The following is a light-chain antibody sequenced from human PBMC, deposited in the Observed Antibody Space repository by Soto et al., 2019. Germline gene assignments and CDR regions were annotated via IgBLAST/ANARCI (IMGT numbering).Light chain of an antibody. V-gene: IGLV2-14*03. J-gene: IGLJ1*01. CDR2: DVS. CDR1: SSDVGGYNY. Sequence: QSVLTQPASVSGSPGQSITISCTGTSSDVGGYNYVSWYQQHPNKAPKLLIYDVSYRPSGVSNLFSGSKSGNTASLTISGLQAEDEADYYCSSYTSSIPFVFGTGTKVTVL. CDR3: SSYTSSIPFV.